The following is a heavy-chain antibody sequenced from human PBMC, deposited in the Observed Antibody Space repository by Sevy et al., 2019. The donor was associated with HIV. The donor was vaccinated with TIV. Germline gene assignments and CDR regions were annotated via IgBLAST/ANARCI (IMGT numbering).Heavy chain of an antibody. CDR1: GFTLSSYA. D-gene: IGHD3-22*01. CDR3: VKGGRYYDNGGYYPFDY. CDR2: FSRSGDNT. V-gene: IGHV3-23*01. Sequence: GGSLRLSCAASGFTLSSYAMSWVRQAPGKGLEWVATFSRSGDNTYYVDSVKGRFTISRDNSKNTVYLKMNRLRAEDTAVYCCVKGGRYYDNGGYYPFDYWGQGTLVTVSS. J-gene: IGHJ4*02.